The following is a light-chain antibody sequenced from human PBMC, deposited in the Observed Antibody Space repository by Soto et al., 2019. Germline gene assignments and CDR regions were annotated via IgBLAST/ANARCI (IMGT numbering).Light chain of an antibody. J-gene: IGLJ2*01. CDR3: CSYAGSSTP. CDR1: SSDVGSYNL. V-gene: IGLV2-23*01. Sequence: QSALTQPASVSGSPGQSITISCTGTSSDVGSYNLVSWYQQHPGKAPKLMIYEGSKRPSGVSNRFSGSKSGNTASLTISGLQAEDEADYDCCSYAGSSTPLGGGTKLTVL. CDR2: EGS.